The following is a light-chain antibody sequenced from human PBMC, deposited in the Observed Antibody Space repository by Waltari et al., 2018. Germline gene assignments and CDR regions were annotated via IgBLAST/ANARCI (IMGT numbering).Light chain of an antibody. V-gene: IGLV2-23*02. CDR1: SSDVGNYKR. CDR3: SSYAGSSKGV. Sequence: QSALTQPASVSGSPGQSITISCPGTSSDVGNYKRVSWYQQHPGKAPKLMIYAVSKRPSGVSDRCAGSKSGDMTSLTISGLQPEDEAEYFCSSYAGSSKGVFGGGTKVTVL. J-gene: IGLJ2*01. CDR2: AVS.